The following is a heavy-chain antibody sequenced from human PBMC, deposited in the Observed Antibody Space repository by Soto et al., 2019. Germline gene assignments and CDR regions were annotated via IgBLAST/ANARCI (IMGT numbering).Heavy chain of an antibody. Sequence: SETLSLTCAVYGGSFSGYYWSWIRQPPGKGLEWIGEINHSGSTNYNPSLKSRVTISVDTSKNQFSLKLSSVTAADTAVYYCARARHGGRFDPWGQGTLVTVSS. CDR2: INHSGST. CDR1: GGSFSGYY. D-gene: IGHD3-16*01. V-gene: IGHV4-34*01. J-gene: IGHJ5*02. CDR3: ARARHGGRFDP.